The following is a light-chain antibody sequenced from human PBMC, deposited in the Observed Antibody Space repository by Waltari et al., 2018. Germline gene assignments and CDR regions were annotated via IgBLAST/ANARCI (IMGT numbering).Light chain of an antibody. CDR3: CSFACNSYV. CDR2: EAR. J-gene: IGLJ1*01. CDR1: STALGPYNV. Sequence: QSALTQPDSMSGCAGQWSTISCTGTSTALGPYNVASWYQHHPGKAPKLIIYEARKLPSVISDRFSGSMSGSTASLTISRLQAEVEAEYYCCSFACNSYVFGTGTKVTVL. V-gene: IGLV2-23*01.